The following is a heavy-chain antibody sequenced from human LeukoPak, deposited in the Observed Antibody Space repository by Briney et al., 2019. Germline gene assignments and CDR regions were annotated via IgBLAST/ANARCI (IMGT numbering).Heavy chain of an antibody. CDR1: GFTFSSYG. D-gene: IGHD2-2*01. V-gene: IGHV3-30*18. CDR2: ISYDGSNK. CDR3: AKGEYCSSTSCSYYYYYYGMDV. J-gene: IGHJ6*04. Sequence: GGSPRLSCAASGFTFSSYGMHWVRQAPGKGLEWVAVISYDGSNKYYADSVKGRFTISRDNSKNTLYLQMNSLRAEDTAVYYCAKGEYCSSTSCSYYYYYYGMDVWGKGTTVTVSS.